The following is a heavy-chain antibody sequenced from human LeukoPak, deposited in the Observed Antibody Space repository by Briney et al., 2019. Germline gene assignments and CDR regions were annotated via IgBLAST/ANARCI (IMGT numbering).Heavy chain of an antibody. CDR1: GYSISSSTW. CDR3: AKIGYCRTTTCSGDFDY. Sequence: PSETLSLTCAVSGYSISSSTWWGCIRQPPGKGLEWIGYTYYSGSIYYNPSLKSGVTMSVDTSKNEFSLKLRSVTAVDTAVYYCAKIGYCRTTTCSGDFDYWGQGTLVTVSS. CDR2: TYYSGSI. D-gene: IGHD2-2*03. J-gene: IGHJ4*02. V-gene: IGHV4-28*05.